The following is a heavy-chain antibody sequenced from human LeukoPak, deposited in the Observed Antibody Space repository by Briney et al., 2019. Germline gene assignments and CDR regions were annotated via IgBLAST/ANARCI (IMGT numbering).Heavy chain of an antibody. V-gene: IGHV1-8*01. CDR1: GHTFTSYD. CDR2: MNPDSGNT. J-gene: IGHJ4*02. Sequence: ASVKVSCKASGHTFTSYDINWVRQATGQGLEWMGWMNPDSGNTGYAQKFQGRVTMTRDPSISTAYMELSSLTSEDTAVYYCARRIAAAGVGIVYWGQGTLVTVSS. D-gene: IGHD6-13*01. CDR3: ARRIAAAGVGIVY.